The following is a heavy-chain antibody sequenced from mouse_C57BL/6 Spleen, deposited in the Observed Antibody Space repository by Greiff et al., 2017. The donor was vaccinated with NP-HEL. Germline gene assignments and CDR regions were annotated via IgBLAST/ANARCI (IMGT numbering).Heavy chain of an antibody. CDR2: IDPSDSET. CDR1: GYTFTSYW. J-gene: IGHJ3*01. Sequence: VQLQQPGAELVRPGSSVKLSCKASGYTFTSYWMHWVKQRPIQGLEWIGNIDPSDSETHYNQKFKDKATLTVDKSSSTAYMQLSSLTSEDSAVYYCARDYGSSPPWFAYWGQGTLVTVSA. D-gene: IGHD1-1*01. CDR3: ARDYGSSPPWFAY. V-gene: IGHV1-52*01.